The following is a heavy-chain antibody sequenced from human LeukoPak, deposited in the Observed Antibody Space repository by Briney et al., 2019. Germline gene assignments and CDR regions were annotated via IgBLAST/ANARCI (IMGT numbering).Heavy chain of an antibody. V-gene: IGHV1-2*06. CDR2: IDPNSGGT. J-gene: IGHJ4*02. CDR1: GYTFTGYY. CDR3: ATTYWEYQLPY. Sequence: ASVKVSCKASGYTFTGYYMHWVRQAPGQGLEWMRRIDPNSGGTNYAQKFQGRVTMTRDTSISTAYMELSRLRSDDTAVYYCATTYWEYQLPYWGQGTLVTVSS. D-gene: IGHD2-2*01.